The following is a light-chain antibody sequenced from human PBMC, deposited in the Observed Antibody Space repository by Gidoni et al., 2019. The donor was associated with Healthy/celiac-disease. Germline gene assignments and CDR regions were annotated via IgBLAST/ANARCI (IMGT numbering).Light chain of an antibody. CDR2: DAS. Sequence: LVLTQSPATLYLSPGERATLSCRASQSVSSYLAWYQQNTGQAPRLLIYDASNRATGIPARFSGSGSVTDFTLTISSLEPEDFAVYYCQQRSNWPPVTFGGGTKVEIK. J-gene: IGKJ4*01. V-gene: IGKV3-11*01. CDR1: QSVSSY. CDR3: QQRSNWPPVT.